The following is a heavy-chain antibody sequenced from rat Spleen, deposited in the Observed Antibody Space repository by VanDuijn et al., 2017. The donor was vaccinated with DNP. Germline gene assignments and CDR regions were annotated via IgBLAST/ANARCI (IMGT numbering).Heavy chain of an antibody. CDR1: GFTFSNYD. CDR2: ISYDGSST. D-gene: IGHD5-1*01. CDR3: ARGANWEGNWFAY. J-gene: IGHJ3*01. V-gene: IGHV5-7*01. Sequence: EVQLVESGGGLVQPGRSMKLSCAASGFTFSNYDMAWVRQAPKKGLEWVATISYDGSSTYYRDSVKGRFTISRDDAKNTLYLQMSSLRSEDTATYYCARGANWEGNWFAYWGQGTLVTVSS.